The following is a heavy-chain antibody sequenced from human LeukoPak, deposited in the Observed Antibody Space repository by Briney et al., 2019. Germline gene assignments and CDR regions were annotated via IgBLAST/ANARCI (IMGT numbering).Heavy chain of an antibody. J-gene: IGHJ3*02. CDR2: IKQDGSEK. CDR3: ARGGSYLSAFDI. D-gene: IGHD1-26*01. CDR1: GFTFSSYW. Sequence: PGGSLRLCCAASGFTFSSYWMSWVCQAPGKGLEWVANIKQDGSEKSYVDSVKGRFTISRDNSKNTLYLQVNSLRAEDTAVYYCARGGSYLSAFDIWGQGTMVTVSS. V-gene: IGHV3-7*03.